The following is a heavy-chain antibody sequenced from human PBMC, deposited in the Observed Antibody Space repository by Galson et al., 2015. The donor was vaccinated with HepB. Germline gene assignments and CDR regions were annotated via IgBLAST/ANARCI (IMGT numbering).Heavy chain of an antibody. Sequence: TLSLTCTVSGGSISSGGYYWSWIRQHPGKGLEWIGYIYYSGSTYYNPPLKSRVTISVDTSKNQFSLKLSSVTAADTAEYYCARATGTYYYYGMDVWGQGTTVTVSS. V-gene: IGHV4-31*03. CDR1: GGSISSGGYY. CDR3: ARATGTYYYYGMDV. CDR2: IYYSGST. D-gene: IGHD1-1*01. J-gene: IGHJ6*02.